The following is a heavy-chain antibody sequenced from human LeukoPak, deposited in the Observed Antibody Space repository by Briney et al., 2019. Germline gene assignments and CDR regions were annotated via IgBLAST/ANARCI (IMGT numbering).Heavy chain of an antibody. CDR2: INPNSGGT. V-gene: IGHV1-2*04. D-gene: IGHD1-20*01. CDR3: ARGVTGTHYYYYGMDV. CDR1: GYTLTGYY. Sequence: ASVKVSCKASGYTLTGYYMHWVRQAPGQGLEWMGWINPNSGGTNYAQKFQGWVTMTRDTSISTAYMELSRLRSDDTAVYYCARGVTGTHYYYYGMDVWGQGTTVTVSS. J-gene: IGHJ6*02.